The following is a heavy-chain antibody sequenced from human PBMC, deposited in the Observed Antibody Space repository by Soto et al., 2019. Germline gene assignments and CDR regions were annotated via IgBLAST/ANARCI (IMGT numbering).Heavy chain of an antibody. CDR3: ARALRVYCSGRSCLMDV. D-gene: IGHD2-15*01. CDR2: IIPIFGTA. V-gene: IGHV1-69*13. J-gene: IGHJ6*02. Sequence: SVKVSCKASGGTFSSYAISWVRQAPGQGLEWMGGIIPIFGTANYAQKLQGRVTITADEPTSTAYMELSSLRSEDTAVYYCARALRVYCSGRSCLMDVWGQGTTVTVSS. CDR1: GGTFSSYA.